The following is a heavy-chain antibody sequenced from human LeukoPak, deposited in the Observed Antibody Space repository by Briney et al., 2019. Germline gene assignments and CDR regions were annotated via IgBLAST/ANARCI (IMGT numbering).Heavy chain of an antibody. CDR3: AKAAAERCASIKCYPFDS. CDR2: IIGPRGDT. D-gene: IGHD1-1*01. J-gene: IGHJ4*02. V-gene: IGHV3-23*01. CDR1: GFSFNSYA. Sequence: PGGSLRLSCTASGFSFNSYAMNWVRQAPGKGLEWVASIIGPRGDTYHAGSVRGRFTISRDNSKNTLYLQMSHLRVEDTALYYCAKAAAERCASIKCYPFDSWGQGTLVAVSS.